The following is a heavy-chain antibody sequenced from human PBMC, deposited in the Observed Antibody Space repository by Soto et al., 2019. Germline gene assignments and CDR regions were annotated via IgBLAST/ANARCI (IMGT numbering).Heavy chain of an antibody. Sequence: QVQLQESGPGLVKPSGTLSLTCAVSGGSISSSNWWSWVRQPPGMGLEWIGEIYHSGSTNYNPSLKSRVTLSVDKSKNQFSLKLSSVTAADTAVYYCARVVGGYYYGMDVWGQGTTVTVSS. CDR2: IYHSGST. CDR3: ARVVGGYYYGMDV. D-gene: IGHD2-2*01. J-gene: IGHJ6*02. CDR1: GGSISSSNW. V-gene: IGHV4-4*02.